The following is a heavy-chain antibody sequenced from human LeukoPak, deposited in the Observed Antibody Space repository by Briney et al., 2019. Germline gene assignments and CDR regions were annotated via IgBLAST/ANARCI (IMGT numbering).Heavy chain of an antibody. D-gene: IGHD6-19*01. V-gene: IGHV3-30-3*01. CDR2: ISYDGSNK. CDR3: AREASSGYFDY. J-gene: IGHJ4*02. Sequence: GGSLRLSCAASGFTFSSYAMHWVRQAPSKGLEWVAVISYDGSNKYYADSVKGRFTISRDNSKNTLYLQMNSLRAEDTAVYYCAREASSGYFDYWGQGTLVTVSS. CDR1: GFTFSSYA.